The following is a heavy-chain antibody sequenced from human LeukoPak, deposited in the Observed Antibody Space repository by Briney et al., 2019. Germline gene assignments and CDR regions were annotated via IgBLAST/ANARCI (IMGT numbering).Heavy chain of an antibody. Sequence: GGSLRLSCAASGFTVSSNYMSWVRQAPGKGLEWVSVIYSGGSTYYADSVKGRFTISRDNSKNTLYLQMNSLRAEDTAVYYCARPYGSGSRNYGMDVWGQGTTVTVSS. D-gene: IGHD3-10*01. J-gene: IGHJ6*02. CDR1: GFTVSSNY. CDR3: ARPYGSGSRNYGMDV. CDR2: IYSGGST. V-gene: IGHV3-66*01.